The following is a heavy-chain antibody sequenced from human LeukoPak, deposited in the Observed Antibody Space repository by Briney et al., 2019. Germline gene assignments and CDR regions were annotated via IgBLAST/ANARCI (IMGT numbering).Heavy chain of an antibody. CDR2: IYYSGST. D-gene: IGHD2-15*01. V-gene: IGHV4-59*08. J-gene: IGHJ4*02. CDR3: ARQACSGGSCFPFDY. Sequence: SETLSVTCTLSGGSISSYFWRWIRQPPGRGLEWIVSIYYSGSTNYNPSLKSRVTISVDTSKNQFSLKLSSVTAADTAVYYCARQACSGGSCFPFDYWGQGTLVTVSS. CDR1: GGSISSYF.